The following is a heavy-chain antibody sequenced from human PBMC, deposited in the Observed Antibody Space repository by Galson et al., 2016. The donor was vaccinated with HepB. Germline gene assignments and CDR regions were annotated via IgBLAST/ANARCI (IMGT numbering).Heavy chain of an antibody. V-gene: IGHV5-51*01. J-gene: IGHJ5*02. CDR3: ARLVKNIAARPSIRTSYLDP. Sequence: QSGAEVKKPGESLKISCRASGYNFTTYWIGWVRQPPGKGLEWVGIVYLGDSDTRYSPSFQGQVTISADKSISTAYLHWSAVKASDTAMYYCARLVKNIAARPSIRTSYLDPWGQGTLVTVSS. D-gene: IGHD6-6*01. CDR2: VYLGDSDT. CDR1: GYNFTTYW.